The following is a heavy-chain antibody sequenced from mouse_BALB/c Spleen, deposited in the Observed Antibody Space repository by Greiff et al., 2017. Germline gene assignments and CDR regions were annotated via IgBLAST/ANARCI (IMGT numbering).Heavy chain of an antibody. CDR3: ARSGGSSYGFAY. J-gene: IGHJ3*01. D-gene: IGHD1-1*01. Sequence: QVQLKESGAELAKPGASVKMSCKASGYTFTSYWMHWVKQRPGQGLEWIGYINPSTGYTEYNQKFKDKATLTADKSSSTAYMQLSSLTSEDSAVYYCARSGGSSYGFAYWGQGTLVTVAA. CDR2: INPSTGYT. V-gene: IGHV1-7*01. CDR1: GYTFTSYW.